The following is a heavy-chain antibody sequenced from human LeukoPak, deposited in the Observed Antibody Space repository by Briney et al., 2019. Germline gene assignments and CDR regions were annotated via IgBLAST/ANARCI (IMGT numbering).Heavy chain of an antibody. CDR2: IKRDGGEK. CDR1: GFTFSSFW. D-gene: IGHD6-13*01. J-gene: IGHJ5*02. Sequence: GGSLRLSCAASGFTFSSFWMSWVRQAPGKGLEWVANIKRDGGEKYYVDSVKGRFTISRDNAKNSLYLQMNSLRAEDTAVYYCAEGSAGSWYFSWFDPWGQGTLVTVSS. CDR3: AEGSAGSWYFSWFDP. V-gene: IGHV3-7*03.